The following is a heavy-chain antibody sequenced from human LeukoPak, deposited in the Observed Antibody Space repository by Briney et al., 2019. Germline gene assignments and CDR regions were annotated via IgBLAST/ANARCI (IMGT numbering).Heavy chain of an antibody. V-gene: IGHV3-30*02. D-gene: IGHD2-8*01. CDR2: IRYDGSNK. CDR1: GFTFSSYG. CDR3: AKSDCTNGVCTDFDY. J-gene: IGHJ4*02. Sequence: GGSLRLSCAASGFTFSSYGMHWVRQAPGRGLEWVAFIRYDGSNKYYADSVKGRFTISRDNSKNTLYLQMNSLRAEDTAVYYCAKSDCTNGVCTDFDYWGQGTLVTVSS.